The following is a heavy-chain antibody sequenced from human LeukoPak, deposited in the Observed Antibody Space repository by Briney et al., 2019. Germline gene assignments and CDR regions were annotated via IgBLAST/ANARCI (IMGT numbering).Heavy chain of an antibody. V-gene: IGHV3-7*03. CDR1: GITVSRYW. J-gene: IGHJ6*03. Sequence: AGGSLRLSCAASGITVSRYWMSWVRQTPGGGLEWVANIKQDENEQDYADSVKGRFTISRDNSKNTLYLQMNSLRAEDTAVYYCARVPTTVTSNYMDVWGKGTTVTISS. CDR3: ARVPTTVTSNYMDV. CDR2: IKQDENEQ. D-gene: IGHD4-17*01.